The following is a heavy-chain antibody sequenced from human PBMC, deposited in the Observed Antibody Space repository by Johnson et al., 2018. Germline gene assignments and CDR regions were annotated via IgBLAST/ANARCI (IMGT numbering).Heavy chain of an antibody. CDR1: GFTFSNYV. J-gene: IGHJ3*02. CDR2: ISYDGSAK. D-gene: IGHD3-22*01. CDR3: ARAPASGHYYAAFDI. Sequence: QVQLVESGGGVVQPGRSLRLSCAASGFTFSNYVMHWVRQAPGKGLEWVSVISYDGSAKYYADSVKGRFTISRDNSMNTLYLQVNSLRAEDTAMYSCARAPASGHYYAAFDIWGQGTTVTVSS. V-gene: IGHV3-30-3*01.